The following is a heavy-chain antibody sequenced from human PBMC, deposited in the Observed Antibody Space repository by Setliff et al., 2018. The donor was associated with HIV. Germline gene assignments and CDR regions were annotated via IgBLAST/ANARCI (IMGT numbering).Heavy chain of an antibody. CDR3: ARSQWEVPILSWFDP. V-gene: IGHV3-30*02. J-gene: IGHJ5*02. D-gene: IGHD1-26*01. Sequence: GGSLRLSCVASRFSLFRDYGMHWVRQAPGKGLEWVAFIRFDGRNQYYAESVKGRFTVSRDNSKNTLFLQMDSLNHEDTALYFCARSQWEVPILSWFDPWGQGTSVTVSS. CDR1: RFSLFRDYG. CDR2: IRFDGRNQ.